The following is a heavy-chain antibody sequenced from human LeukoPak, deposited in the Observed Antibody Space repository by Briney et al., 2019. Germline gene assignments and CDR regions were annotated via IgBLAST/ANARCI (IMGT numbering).Heavy chain of an antibody. Sequence: SQTLSLTYTFSVRLNSSRNYHWGWIRQPPGKVLEWIGSIYYSGSTYYNPSLKSRVTISVDTSKNQFSLKLSSVTAADTAVYYCARQGSSSDYWGQGTLVTVSS. J-gene: IGHJ4*02. CDR1: VRLNSSRNYH. CDR3: ARQGSSSDY. CDR2: IYYSGST. D-gene: IGHD6-6*01. V-gene: IGHV4-39*01.